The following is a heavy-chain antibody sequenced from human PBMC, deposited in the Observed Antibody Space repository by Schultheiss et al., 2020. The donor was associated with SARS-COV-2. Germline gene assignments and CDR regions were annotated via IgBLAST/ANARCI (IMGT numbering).Heavy chain of an antibody. V-gene: IGHV3-30*01. D-gene: IGHD3-3*01. CDR2: ISFDGSKE. CDR1: GFTFSLYD. J-gene: IGHJ4*02. CDR3: ARDRRFLEWLFDY. Sequence: GGSLRLSCAASGFTFSLYDMNWVRQAPGKGLEWVALISFDGSKEYYADSVKGRFTISRDNSKNTLYLQMNSLRPEDTAVYYCARDRRFLEWLFDYWGQGTLVTVSS.